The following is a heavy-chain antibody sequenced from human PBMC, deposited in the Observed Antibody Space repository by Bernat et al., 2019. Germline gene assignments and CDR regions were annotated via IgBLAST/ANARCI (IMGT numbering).Heavy chain of an antibody. CDR1: GFTFSSYA. Sequence: EVQLLESGGGLVQPGGSLRLSCAASGFTFSSYAMSWVRQAPGKGLEWVSAISGSGGSTYYADSVKGRFTISRDNAKNTLYLQMNSLRDEDTVVYYCAREWNYDSSGYGLGDGMDVWGQGTTVTVSS. D-gene: IGHD3-22*01. CDR2: ISGSGGST. V-gene: IGHV3-23*01. J-gene: IGHJ6*02. CDR3: AREWNYDSSGYGLGDGMDV.